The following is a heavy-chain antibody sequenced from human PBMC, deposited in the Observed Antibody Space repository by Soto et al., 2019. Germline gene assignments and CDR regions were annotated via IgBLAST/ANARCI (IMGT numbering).Heavy chain of an antibody. V-gene: IGHV1-18*01. CDR3: ARESERGCRSGYCSGGMGY. J-gene: IGHJ4*02. CDR1: GYTFTSYG. Sequence: ASVKVSCKASGYTFTSYGISWVRQAPGQGLEWMGWISAYNGNTNYAQKLQGRVTRPTDTSTSTAYMELRSLRSDDTAVYYCARESERGCRSGYCSGGMGYWGQGTLVTVSS. CDR2: ISAYNGNT. D-gene: IGHD2-15*01.